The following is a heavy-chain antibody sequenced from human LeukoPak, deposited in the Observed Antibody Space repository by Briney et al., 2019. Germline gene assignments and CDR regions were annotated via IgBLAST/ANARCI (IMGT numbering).Heavy chain of an antibody. Sequence: ASGTVSCKASGYTFTSYYMHWVRQAPGQGREWVGIINPSGGSTSYAQKFQGRVTMTRDTSTSTVYMELSSLRSEDTAVYYCARLLDYDILTGYSNFDYWGQGTLVTVSS. J-gene: IGHJ4*02. V-gene: IGHV1-46*01. CDR1: GYTFTSYY. D-gene: IGHD3-9*01. CDR3: ARLLDYDILTGYSNFDY. CDR2: INPSGGST.